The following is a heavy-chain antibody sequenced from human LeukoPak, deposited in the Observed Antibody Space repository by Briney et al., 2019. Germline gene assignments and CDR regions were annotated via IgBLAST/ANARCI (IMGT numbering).Heavy chain of an antibody. D-gene: IGHD3-3*01. V-gene: IGHV3-23*01. CDR2: INDNGGQR. J-gene: IGHJ4*02. CDR3: ARVGDFWYGYYPDY. Sequence: PGGSLRLSCAASVFAFNNYAMTWVRQAPGKGLEWVSNINDNGGQRHYADSVKGRFTISRDNSKNMMFLQMDSLRAEDTAVYYCARVGDFWYGYYPDYWGQGTLVTVSS. CDR1: VFAFNNYA.